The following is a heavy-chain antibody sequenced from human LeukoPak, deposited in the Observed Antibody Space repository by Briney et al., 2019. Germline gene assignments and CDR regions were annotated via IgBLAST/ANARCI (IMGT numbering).Heavy chain of an antibody. CDR2: ISAYNGNT. CDR1: GYTFTSYG. V-gene: IGHV1-18*04. CDR3: ARGGRSNIVVVPAAHTYDY. Sequence: ASVKVSCKASGYTFTSYGISWVRQAPGQGLEWMGSISAYNGNTNYAQKLQGRVTMTTDTSTSTAYMELRSLRSDDTAVYYCARGGRSNIVVVPAAHTYDYWGQGTLVTVSS. D-gene: IGHD2-2*01. J-gene: IGHJ4*02.